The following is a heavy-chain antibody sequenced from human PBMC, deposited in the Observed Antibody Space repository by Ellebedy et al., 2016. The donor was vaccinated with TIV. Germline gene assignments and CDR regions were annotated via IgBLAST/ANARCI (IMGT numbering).Heavy chain of an antibody. J-gene: IGHJ4*02. D-gene: IGHD1-26*01. V-gene: IGHV4-4*02. CDR1: GDSISSSNW. CDR3: ARELSGNFFDF. Sequence: SETLSLTXAVSGDSISSSNWWSWVRQTPGKGLEWIGEIFHSGSTNYSPSLKSRVTMSIDKSKNQFSLELTSVTAADTAVYYCARELSGNFFDFWGQGTLVTVSS. CDR2: IFHSGST.